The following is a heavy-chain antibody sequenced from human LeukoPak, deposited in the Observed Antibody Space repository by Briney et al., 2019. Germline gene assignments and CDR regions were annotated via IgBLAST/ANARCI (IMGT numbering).Heavy chain of an antibody. CDR3: ARDSWDSSSWYRPYYYYYYMDV. Sequence: PSETLSLTCTVSGGSISSYYWSWIRQPAGKGLEWIGRICTSGSTNYNPSLKSRVTMSVDTSKNQFSLKLSSVTAADTAVYYCARDSWDSSSWYRPYYYYYYMDVWGKGTTVTVSS. CDR1: GGSISSYY. D-gene: IGHD6-13*01. J-gene: IGHJ6*03. V-gene: IGHV4-4*07. CDR2: ICTSGST.